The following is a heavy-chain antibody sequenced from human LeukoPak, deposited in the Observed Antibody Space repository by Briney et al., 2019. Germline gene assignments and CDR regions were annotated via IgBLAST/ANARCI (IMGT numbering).Heavy chain of an antibody. D-gene: IGHD3/OR15-3a*01. J-gene: IGHJ4*02. CDR3: ARLVWLPDS. CDR2: IGGGGSAV. V-gene: IGHV3-11*01. Sequence: GGSLRLSCAASGFTFSDYYMSWIRQAPGRGLEYVSYIGGGGSAVYYADSVRGRFTFSRDNAKKSLYLQMDSLRAEDTAVYYCARLVWLPDSWGQGTLVTVSS. CDR1: GFTFSDYY.